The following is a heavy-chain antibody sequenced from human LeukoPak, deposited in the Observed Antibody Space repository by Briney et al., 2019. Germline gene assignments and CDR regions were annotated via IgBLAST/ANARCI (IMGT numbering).Heavy chain of an antibody. Sequence: GRTLIISCAASGFTFSNACMNEVRQATGKGQESVSRIKSKIDGGTTDYAAPVKGRFTISRDDSKNTLFLQMNSLKTEYTAVYYCTTDRGLYDSSGYYYFATDIWGQGTMVTVSS. CDR2: IKSKIDGGTT. J-gene: IGHJ3*02. CDR3: TTDRGLYDSSGYYYFATDI. D-gene: IGHD3-22*01. CDR1: GFTFSNAC. V-gene: IGHV3-15*01.